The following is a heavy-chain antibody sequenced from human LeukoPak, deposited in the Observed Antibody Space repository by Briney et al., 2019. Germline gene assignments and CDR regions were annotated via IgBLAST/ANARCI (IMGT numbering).Heavy chain of an antibody. V-gene: IGHV3-74*01. D-gene: IGHD2-15*01. Sequence: PGGSLRLSCAASGFTFSNYWMHWVRQAPGKGLVWVSRINSDGLITNYADSVKGRFTVSRDNPKNTLYLQMSSLRVEDTAVYYCVREGGGSFLDSFDIWGQGKLLTVSS. CDR1: GFTFSNYW. CDR2: INSDGLIT. J-gene: IGHJ3*02. CDR3: VREGGGSFLDSFDI.